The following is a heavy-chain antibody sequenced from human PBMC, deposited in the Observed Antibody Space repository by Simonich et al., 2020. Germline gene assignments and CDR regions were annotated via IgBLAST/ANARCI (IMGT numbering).Heavy chain of an antibody. CDR3: ARGKGWKNAFDI. CDR2: INHSVST. D-gene: IGHD1-1*01. Sequence: QVQLQQWVAGLLKPSETLSLTCAFYGGSFSGYYWGWFRKPPGKGLEWIGEINHSVSTNYNPSIKSPVTISVDTSKNQFSLKLSSMTAADTAVYYCARGKGWKNAFDIWRQGTMVTVSS. J-gene: IGHJ3*02. CDR1: GGSFSGYY. V-gene: IGHV4-34*01.